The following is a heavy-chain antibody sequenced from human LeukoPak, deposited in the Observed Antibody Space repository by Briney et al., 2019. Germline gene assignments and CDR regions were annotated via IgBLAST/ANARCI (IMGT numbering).Heavy chain of an antibody. Sequence: ASVKVSCKASGYTFTSYDINWVRQATGQGLEWMGWMNPNSGNTGYAQKFRGRVTMTRNTSISTAYMELSSLRSEDTAVYYCARGVTMIVVDALDIWGQGTMVTVSS. V-gene: IGHV1-8*01. CDR2: MNPNSGNT. CDR1: GYTFTSYD. J-gene: IGHJ3*02. CDR3: ARGVTMIVVDALDI. D-gene: IGHD3-22*01.